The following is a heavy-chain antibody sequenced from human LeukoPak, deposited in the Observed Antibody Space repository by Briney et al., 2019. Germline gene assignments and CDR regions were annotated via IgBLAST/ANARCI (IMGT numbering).Heavy chain of an antibody. CDR3: AKIPRGRHYYGSPRPHWYFDL. CDR2: INEDGSMK. Sequence: GGSLRLSCAASGFTLSSYWMSWVRQAPGKGLEWVANINEDGSMKTYVDSLKGRFTISRDNTKNSMYLQMNSLRAEDTAVYYCAKIPRGRHYYGSPRPHWYFDLWGRGTLVTVSS. V-gene: IGHV3-7*03. D-gene: IGHD3-10*01. J-gene: IGHJ2*01. CDR1: GFTLSSYW.